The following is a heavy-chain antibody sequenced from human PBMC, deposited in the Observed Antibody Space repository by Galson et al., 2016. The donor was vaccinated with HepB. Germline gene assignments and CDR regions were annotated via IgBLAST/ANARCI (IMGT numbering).Heavy chain of an antibody. J-gene: IGHJ6*04. CDR3: ARGRESRWNNKYYYGMDV. V-gene: IGHV4-34*01. D-gene: IGHD1/OR15-1a*01. CDR1: GGSLTGYY. CDR2: INHTGST. Sequence: LTCDLYGGSLTGYYWTWIRQPPGEGLEWIGEINHTGSTNYNPSLKSRVTISVDTTNNHFSLRVTSVTAADTAVYFCARGRESRWNNKYYYGMDVWGKGTTVTVSS.